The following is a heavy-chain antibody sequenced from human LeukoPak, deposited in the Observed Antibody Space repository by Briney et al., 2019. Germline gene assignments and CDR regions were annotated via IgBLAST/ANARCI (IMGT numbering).Heavy chain of an antibody. V-gene: IGHV5-51*01. J-gene: IGHJ4*02. CDR3: ARLRYCGGDCYSHFDY. CDR1: GYSFTTYW. Sequence: LGESLKISCKGSGYSFTTYWIGWVRQMPGKGLEWMGIIYPGDSDTRYSPSFEGQVTISADKSISTAYLQWSSLKASDTAMYYCARLRYCGGDCYSHFDYWGQGTLVTVSS. CDR2: IYPGDSDT. D-gene: IGHD2-21*01.